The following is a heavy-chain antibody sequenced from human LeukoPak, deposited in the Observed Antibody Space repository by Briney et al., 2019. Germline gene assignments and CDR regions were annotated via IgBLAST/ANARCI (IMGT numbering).Heavy chain of an antibody. CDR1: GFTFSSYW. Sequence: GGSLRLSCAASGFTFSSYWMHWVRQAPGKGLVWVSLISSDGSSTTYADSVKGRFTISRDNAKNTLYLQMNSLRAEDTAVYYCGSAAASPGHFQHWGQGTLVTVSS. CDR2: ISSDGSST. V-gene: IGHV3-74*01. J-gene: IGHJ1*01. CDR3: GSAAASPGHFQH. D-gene: IGHD6-13*01.